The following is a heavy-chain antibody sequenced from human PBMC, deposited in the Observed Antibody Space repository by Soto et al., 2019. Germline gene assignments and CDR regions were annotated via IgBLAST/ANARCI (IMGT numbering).Heavy chain of an antibody. Sequence: PSETLSLTCAICCDSVSSNDATWDWIRQSPSRGLEWLGRTYYRSRWFNHYAGSVKGRITINPDTSNNQFSLQLTSLSPDDTAVYYCARLRGDSRFDFWGQGTRVTVSS. CDR2: TYYRSRWFN. V-gene: IGHV6-1*01. CDR1: CDSVSSNDAT. CDR3: ARLRGDSRFDF. J-gene: IGHJ5*01. D-gene: IGHD5-18*01.